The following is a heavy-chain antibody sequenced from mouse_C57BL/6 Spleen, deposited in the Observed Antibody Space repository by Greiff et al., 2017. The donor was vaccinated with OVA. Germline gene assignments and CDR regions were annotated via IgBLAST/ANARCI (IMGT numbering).Heavy chain of an antibody. J-gene: IGHJ3*01. CDR2: ISDGGSYT. CDR3: ARYYDYDEVFAY. Sequence: DVMLVESGGGLVKPGGSLKLSCAASGFTFSSYAMSWVRQTPEKRLEWVATISDGGSYTYYPDNVKGRFTISRDNAKNNLYLQMSHLKSEDTAMYYCARYYDYDEVFAYWGQGTLVTVSA. CDR1: GFTFSSYA. D-gene: IGHD2-4*01. V-gene: IGHV5-4*03.